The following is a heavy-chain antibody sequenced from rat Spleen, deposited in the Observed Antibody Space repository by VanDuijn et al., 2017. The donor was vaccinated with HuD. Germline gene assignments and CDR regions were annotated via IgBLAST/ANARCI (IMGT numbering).Heavy chain of an antibody. CDR1: GFAFSDFY. J-gene: IGHJ2*01. V-gene: IGHV5-29*01. CDR2: ISYDGSNT. D-gene: IGHD1-4*01. Sequence: EVQLVESNGGLVQPGRSLKLSCAASGFAFSDFYMAWVRQAPTKGLEWIATISYDGSNTYYRDSVKGRFTISRDNAKSTLYLQMNSLTSEDTATYYCTTQGYNPPFDHWGQGVMVTVSS. CDR3: TTQGYNPPFDH.